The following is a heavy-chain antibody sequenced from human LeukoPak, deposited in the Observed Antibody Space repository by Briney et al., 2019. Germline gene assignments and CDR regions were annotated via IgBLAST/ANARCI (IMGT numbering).Heavy chain of an antibody. CDR1: GFTFSSYW. V-gene: IGHV3-7*03. D-gene: IGHD6-13*01. CDR3: AKDSGYSSSWYDFDY. J-gene: IGHJ4*02. CDR2: IKQDGSEK. Sequence: GGSMRLSCAASGFTFSSYWMSWVRQAPGKGLEWVANIKQDGSEKYYVDSVKGRFTISRDNAKNSLYLQMSSLRAEDTAVYYCAKDSGYSSSWYDFDYWGQGTLVTVSS.